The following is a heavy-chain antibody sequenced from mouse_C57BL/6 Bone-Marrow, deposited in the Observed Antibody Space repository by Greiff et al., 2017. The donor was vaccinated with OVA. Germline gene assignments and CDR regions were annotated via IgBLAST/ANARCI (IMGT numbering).Heavy chain of an antibody. Sequence: DVQLQESGGGLVKPGGSLKLSCAASGFTFSDYGMHWVRQAPEKGLEWVAYISSGSSTIYYADTVKGRFTISRDNAKNTLFLQMTSLRSEDTAMYYCAREGDGYGYFDYWGQGTTLTVSS. J-gene: IGHJ2*01. D-gene: IGHD2-2*01. CDR3: AREGDGYGYFDY. V-gene: IGHV5-17*01. CDR1: GFTFSDYG. CDR2: ISSGSSTI.